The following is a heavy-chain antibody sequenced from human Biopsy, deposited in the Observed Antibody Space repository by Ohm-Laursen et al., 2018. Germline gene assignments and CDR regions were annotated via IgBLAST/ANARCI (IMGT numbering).Heavy chain of an antibody. Sequence: TLSLTCTVSGGSISIGGSYWSWIRQHPGKGLEWIGYIYYNGNTNYNPSLKSRVSMSVDTSKNQFSLKLSSVTVADTAVYFCARDRGQNYFDYWGQGIPGTVSS. CDR3: ARDRGQNYFDY. J-gene: IGHJ4*02. V-gene: IGHV4-31*03. CDR2: IYYNGNT. CDR1: GGSISIGGSY.